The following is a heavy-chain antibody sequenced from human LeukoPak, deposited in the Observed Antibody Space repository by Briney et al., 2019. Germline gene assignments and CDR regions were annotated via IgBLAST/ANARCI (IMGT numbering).Heavy chain of an antibody. D-gene: IGHD3-10*01. V-gene: IGHV1-69*13. J-gene: IGHJ6*02. CDR1: RGTFSSYA. CDR2: IIPIFGTA. CDR3: ARAVALLWFGNPGKNYYYYGMDV. Sequence: GASVKVSCKASRGTFSSYAISWVRQAPGQGLEWMGGIIPIFGTANYAQKFQGRVTITADESTSTAYMELSSLRSEDTAVYYCARAVALLWFGNPGKNYYYYGMDVWGQGTTVTVSS.